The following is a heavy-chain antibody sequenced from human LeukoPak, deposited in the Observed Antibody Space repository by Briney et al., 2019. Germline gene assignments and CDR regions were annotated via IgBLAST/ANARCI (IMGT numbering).Heavy chain of an antibody. CDR3: ARVSEIVVVTAPYYYYYMDV. CDR1: GYSISSGYY. CDR2: IYYSGST. Sequence: SETLSLTCTVSGYSISSGYYWGWIRQPPGKGLEWIGNIYYSGSTYYNPSLKSRVTISVDTSKNQFSLKLSSVTAADTAVYYCARVSEIVVVTAPYYYYYMDVWGKGTTVTVS. J-gene: IGHJ6*03. V-gene: IGHV4-38-2*02. D-gene: IGHD2-21*02.